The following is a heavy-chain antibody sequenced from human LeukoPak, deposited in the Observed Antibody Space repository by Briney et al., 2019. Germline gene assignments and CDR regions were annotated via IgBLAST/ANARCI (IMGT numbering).Heavy chain of an antibody. V-gene: IGHV3-23*01. CDR1: GFTFSSYA. D-gene: IGHD3-10*01. Sequence: GGSLRLSCAASGFTFSSYAMSWVRQAPGKGLEWVSAISGSGGSTYYADSVKGRFTISRDNSKNTLYLQMNSLRAEDTAVYYCAKDSGVSVVYGMDVWGQGTTATVSS. CDR2: ISGSGGST. CDR3: AKDSGVSVVYGMDV. J-gene: IGHJ6*02.